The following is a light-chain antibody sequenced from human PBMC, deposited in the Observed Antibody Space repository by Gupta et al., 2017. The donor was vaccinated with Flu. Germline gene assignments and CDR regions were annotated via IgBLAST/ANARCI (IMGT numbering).Light chain of an antibody. Sequence: SPATLSVSPGERATLSCRASQSVGSDLAWYQQKPGQAPRLLMYGVSTRATGIPARFSGSGSGTEFTLTISSLQSEDFTVYFCQQYNNRATFGQGTKVEIK. CDR1: QSVGSD. CDR2: GVS. J-gene: IGKJ1*01. CDR3: QQYNNRAT. V-gene: IGKV3D-15*01.